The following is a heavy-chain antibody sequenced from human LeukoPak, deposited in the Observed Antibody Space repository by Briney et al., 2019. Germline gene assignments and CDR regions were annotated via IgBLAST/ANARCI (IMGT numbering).Heavy chain of an antibody. J-gene: IGHJ4*02. D-gene: IGHD6-13*01. V-gene: IGHV1-18*01. Sequence: ASVKVSCKASGYTFTSYGINWVRQAPGQGLEWMGWISANNGNTNYAQKLQGRVTMSTDTFASTVYMELRSLTSVDTAVYYCARAKGYSSSWSPRDCFDYWGQGTLVTVSS. CDR2: ISANNGNT. CDR1: GYTFTSYG. CDR3: ARAKGYSSSWSPRDCFDY.